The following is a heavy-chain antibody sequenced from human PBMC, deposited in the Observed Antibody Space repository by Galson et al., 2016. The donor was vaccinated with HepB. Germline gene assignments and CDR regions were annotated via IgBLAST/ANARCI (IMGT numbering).Heavy chain of an antibody. V-gene: IGHV4-61*01. CDR1: GDTVSRGTHY. CDR3: ARGGWNDPYNWFDP. Sequence: SETLSLTCTVSGDTVSRGTHYWSWIRQPPGKGLEWIGYIYYSGSTSYNPSLKSRVTISVDTSKNQFSLRLSSVTAADTAVYYCARGGWNDPYNWFDPWGQGTLVTVTS. D-gene: IGHD1-1*01. CDR2: IYYSGST. J-gene: IGHJ5*02.